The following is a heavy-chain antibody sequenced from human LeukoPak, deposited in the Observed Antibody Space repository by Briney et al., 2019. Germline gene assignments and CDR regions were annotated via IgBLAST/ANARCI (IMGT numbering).Heavy chain of an antibody. CDR2: ISAYNGNT. J-gene: IGHJ6*03. CDR3: ARDRKQWLGYYYYYMDV. Sequence: ASVKVSCKASGYTFTSYGISWVRRAPGQGLEWMGWISAYNGNTNYAQKLQGRVTMTTDTSTSTAYMELRSLRSDDTAVYYCARDRKQWLGYYYYYMDVWGKGTTVTVSS. CDR1: GYTFTSYG. D-gene: IGHD6-19*01. V-gene: IGHV1-18*01.